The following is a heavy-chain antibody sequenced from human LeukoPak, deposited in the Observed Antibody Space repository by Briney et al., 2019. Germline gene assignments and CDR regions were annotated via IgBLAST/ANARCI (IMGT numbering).Heavy chain of an antibody. CDR1: GFSFSDCY. J-gene: IGHJ1*01. D-gene: IGHD6-6*01. CDR3: AKTLVASPGNTGRP. Sequence: GGSLRLSCAASGFSFSDCYMSWFRQAPGKGPEWLSYIGGSGADTNYADSVKGRFTTSRDNAKSSLYLQMNSLRAEDTAVYYCAKTLVASPGNTGRPWGQGTLVTVSS. V-gene: IGHV3-11*03. CDR2: IGGSGADT.